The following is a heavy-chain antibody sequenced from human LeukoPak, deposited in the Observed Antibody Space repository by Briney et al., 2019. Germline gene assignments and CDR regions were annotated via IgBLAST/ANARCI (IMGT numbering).Heavy chain of an antibody. J-gene: IGHJ5*02. CDR3: AREPYGDNGDWFDP. D-gene: IGHD4-17*01. Sequence: PGGPLRLSCAAPGFPFNDYAMTWVRQRPGKGLDGVFGINWNGDNTGYADSVKGRFTISRDNAKNSLYLQMNSLRAEDTALYYCAREPYGDNGDWFDPWGQGTLVTVSS. CDR1: GFPFNDYA. V-gene: IGHV3-20*04. CDR2: INWNGDNT.